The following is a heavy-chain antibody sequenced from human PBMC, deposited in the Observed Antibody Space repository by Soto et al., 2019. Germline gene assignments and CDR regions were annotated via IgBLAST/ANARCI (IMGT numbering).Heavy chain of an antibody. J-gene: IGHJ6*02. V-gene: IGHV3-30*18. Sequence: PGGSLRLSCAASGFTFSSYGMHWVRQAPGKGLEWVAVISYDGSNKYYADSVKGRFTISRDNPKNTLYLQMNSLRAEDTAVYYCAKDLWSEGLGLEWLLSNYYGMDVWGQGTTVTVSS. CDR3: AKDLWSEGLGLEWLLSNYYGMDV. D-gene: IGHD3-3*01. CDR1: GFTFSSYG. CDR2: ISYDGSNK.